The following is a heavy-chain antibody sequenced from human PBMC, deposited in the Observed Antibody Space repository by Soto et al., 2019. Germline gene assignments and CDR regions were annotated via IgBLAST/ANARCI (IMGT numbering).Heavy chain of an antibody. J-gene: IGHJ5*02. CDR2: ISYDGSNK. CDR1: GFTFSSYA. V-gene: IGHV3-30-3*01. CDR3: ARDGNIDQCLSIAVAAYWFHP. D-gene: IGHD6-19*01. Sequence: GGSLRLSCAASGFTFSSYAMHWVRQAPGKGLEWVAVISYDGSNKYYADSVKGRFTISRDNSKNTLYLQMNSLRAEDTAVYYCARDGNIDQCLSIAVAAYWFHPWGQGTLVTVSS.